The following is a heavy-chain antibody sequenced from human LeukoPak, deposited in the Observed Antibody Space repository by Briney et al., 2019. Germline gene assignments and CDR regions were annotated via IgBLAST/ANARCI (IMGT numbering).Heavy chain of an antibody. D-gene: IGHD3-10*01. V-gene: IGHV1-69*05. CDR1: GGTFSSYA. Sequence: GSSVKVSCKASGGTFSSYAISWVRQAPGQGLEWMGGIIPIFGTANYAQKFQGRVTITTDESTSTAYMELSSLRSEDTVVYYCARGPPMVRGVFPFDYWGQGTLVTVSS. CDR2: IIPIFGTA. J-gene: IGHJ4*02. CDR3: ARGPPMVRGVFPFDY.